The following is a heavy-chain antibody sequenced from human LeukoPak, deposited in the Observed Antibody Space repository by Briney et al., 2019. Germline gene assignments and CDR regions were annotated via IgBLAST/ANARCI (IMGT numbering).Heavy chain of an antibody. J-gene: IGHJ5*02. CDR2: ISYTGST. D-gene: IGHD3-10*01. V-gene: IGHV4-59*01. Sequence: SETLSLTCTVSGGSISPYFWSWIRQPPGKGLEWIGYISYTGSTNYNPSLKSRVTISVDTSKNQFSLQLTSVTAAGTAVYYCARDDYRGVTNFDPWGQGTLVTVSS. CDR1: GGSISPYF. CDR3: ARDDYRGVTNFDP.